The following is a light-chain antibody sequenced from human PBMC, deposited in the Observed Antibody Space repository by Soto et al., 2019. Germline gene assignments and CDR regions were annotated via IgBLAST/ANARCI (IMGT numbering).Light chain of an antibody. CDR3: SSYTSSSTWV. Sequence: QSALTQPASVSGSTGQSITISCTGTSSDVGGYNYVSWYQQHPGKAPKLMIYEVSNRPSGVSNRFSGTKSGNTASLTISGIQAEDEADYYCSSYTSSSTWVFGGGTKLTVL. J-gene: IGLJ3*02. CDR1: SSDVGGYNY. V-gene: IGLV2-14*01. CDR2: EVS.